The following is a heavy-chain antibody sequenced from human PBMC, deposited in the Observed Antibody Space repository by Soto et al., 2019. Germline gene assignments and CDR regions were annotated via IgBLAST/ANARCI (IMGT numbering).Heavy chain of an antibody. V-gene: IGHV5-51*01. CDR2: IYPGDSDT. D-gene: IGHD3-10*01. Sequence: GESLKLSCNGSGYSFTSYWIGWVRQMPGKGLEWMGIIYPGDSDTRYSPSFQGQVTISADKSISTAYLQWSSLKASDTAMYYCARPPSPDDSGSYYSWGQGTLVTVSS. CDR3: ARPPSPDDSGSYYS. J-gene: IGHJ4*02. CDR1: GYSFTSYW.